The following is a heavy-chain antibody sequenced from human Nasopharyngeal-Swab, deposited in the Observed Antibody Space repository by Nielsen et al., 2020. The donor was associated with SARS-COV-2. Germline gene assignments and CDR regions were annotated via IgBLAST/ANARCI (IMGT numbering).Heavy chain of an antibody. Sequence: GGSLRLSCAASGFTFSSYGMHWVRQAPGKGLAWVADIWDGGSNKYYADSVQGRFTISRDNSKNTLYLQMNSLRAEDTAVYYCARDGYDILTGHYYPDYWGQGTLVTVSS. CDR2: IWDGGSNK. V-gene: IGHV3-33*08. CDR1: GFTFSSYG. D-gene: IGHD3-9*01. J-gene: IGHJ4*02. CDR3: ARDGYDILTGHYYPDY.